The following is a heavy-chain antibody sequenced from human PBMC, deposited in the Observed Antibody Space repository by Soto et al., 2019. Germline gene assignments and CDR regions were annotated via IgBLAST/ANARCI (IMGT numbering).Heavy chain of an antibody. CDR2: ISGSGGST. CDR1: GFTFSSYA. Sequence: GGSLRLSCAASGFTFSSYAMSWVRQAPGKGLEWVSAISGSGGSTYYANSVKGRFTISRDNSKNTLYLQMNSLRAEDTAVYYCANAHPPQWWGPYSYFDYWGQGTLVTVSS. J-gene: IGHJ4*02. V-gene: IGHV3-23*01. CDR3: ANAHPPQWWGPYSYFDY. D-gene: IGHD2-15*01.